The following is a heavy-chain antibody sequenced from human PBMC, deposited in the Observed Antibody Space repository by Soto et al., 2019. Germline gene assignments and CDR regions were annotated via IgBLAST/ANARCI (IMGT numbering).Heavy chain of an antibody. V-gene: IGHV4-31*03. J-gene: IGHJ4*02. CDR1: GGSFSSDPYY. CDR2: IYYSGKT. CDR3: ARDGGYYFDY. Sequence: QVQLQESGPGLVKPSQTLSLTCTVSGGSFSSDPYYWSWIRPLPGKGLEWIGYIYYSGKTYYNPSLTSRLTMSVDTSKNQFSLQLRSLTATDTAVYFCARDGGYYFDYWGQGTLVTVSS. D-gene: IGHD3-16*01.